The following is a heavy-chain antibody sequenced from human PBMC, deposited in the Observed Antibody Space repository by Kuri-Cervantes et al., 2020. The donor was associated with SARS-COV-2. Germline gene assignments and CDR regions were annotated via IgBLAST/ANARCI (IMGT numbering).Heavy chain of an antibody. D-gene: IGHD1-26*01. Sequence: GESLKISCAASGLTISNYGMHWVRQAPGKGLEWVAFIRYDGSKKDYVDSVKGRFTISRDNSKNTLYLQMNSLRAEDTAVYYCARVSGSYRMGSSRDLYYFDYWGQGTLVTVSS. CDR3: ARVSGSYRMGSSRDLYYFDY. CDR1: GLTISNYG. V-gene: IGHV3-30*02. J-gene: IGHJ4*02. CDR2: IRYDGSKK.